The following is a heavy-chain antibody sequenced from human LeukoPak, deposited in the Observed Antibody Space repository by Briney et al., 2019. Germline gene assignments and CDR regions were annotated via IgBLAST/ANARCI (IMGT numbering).Heavy chain of an antibody. CDR3: ARGLDSVTWGPFDI. V-gene: IGHV3-23*01. J-gene: IGHJ3*02. CDR1: GFTISTYT. CDR2: INTGGGT. Sequence: GGSLRLSCAASGFTISTYTMSWVRQAPGKGLEWVSAINTGGGTSSAHSVKGRFTISRDNSESTLYLQMSSLRAEDTAVYYCARGLDSVTWGPFDIWGQGTVVTVSS. D-gene: IGHD2-2*03.